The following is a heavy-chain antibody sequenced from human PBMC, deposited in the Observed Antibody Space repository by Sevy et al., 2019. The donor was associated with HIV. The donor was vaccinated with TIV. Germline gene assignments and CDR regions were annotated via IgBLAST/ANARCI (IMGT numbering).Heavy chain of an antibody. D-gene: IGHD3-9*01. V-gene: IGHV4-59*13. J-gene: IGHJ3*02. CDR3: ARDRYYDILTGRWGGDAFDI. CDR2: IYYSGST. Sequence: SETLSLTCTVSGGSISSYYWSWIRQPPGKGLEWIGYIYYSGSTKYNPSLKSRVTISVDTSKNQFSLMLSSVTAADTAVYYCARDRYYDILTGRWGGDAFDIWGQGTMVTVSS. CDR1: GGSISSYY.